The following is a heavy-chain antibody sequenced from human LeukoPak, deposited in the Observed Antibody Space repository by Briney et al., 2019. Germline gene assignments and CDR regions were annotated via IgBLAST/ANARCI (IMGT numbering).Heavy chain of an antibody. V-gene: IGHV4-59*01. Sequence: SETLSLTCTDSGGSISGYYWSWIRQPPGKGLEWIGYIYYSGSTNYNPSLKSRVTISVDTSKSQFFLKLSSVTAADTAVYYCAREYSSGWYAFDYWGQGTLVTVSS. CDR3: AREYSSGWYAFDY. D-gene: IGHD6-19*01. J-gene: IGHJ4*02. CDR2: IYYSGST. CDR1: GGSISGYY.